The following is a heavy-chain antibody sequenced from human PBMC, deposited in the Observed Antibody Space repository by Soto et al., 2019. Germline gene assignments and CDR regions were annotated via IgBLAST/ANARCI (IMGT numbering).Heavy chain of an antibody. CDR1: GFTFSSYG. D-gene: IGHD2-8*02. V-gene: IGHV3-33*03. Sequence: PGGSLRLSCAASGFTFSSYGMHWVRQAPGKGLEWVAVIWYDGSNKYYADSVKGRFTISRDNSKNTLYLQMNSLRAEDTALYYCAKGGVPVARPYYFDYWGQGTLVTVSS. J-gene: IGHJ4*02. CDR2: IWYDGSNK. CDR3: AKGGVPVARPYYFDY.